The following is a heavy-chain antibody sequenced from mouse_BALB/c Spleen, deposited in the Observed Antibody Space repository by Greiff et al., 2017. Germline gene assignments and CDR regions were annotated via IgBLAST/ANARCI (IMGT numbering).Heavy chain of an antibody. CDR2: ILPGSGST. CDR3: APLRRGRAMDY. Sequence: QVQLQQSGAEPMKPGASVKISCKATGYTFSSYWIEWVKQRPGHGLEWIGEILPGSGSTNYNEKFKGKATFTADTSSNTAYMQLSSLTCEDSAVYYCAPLRRGRAMDYWGQGTSVTVSS. J-gene: IGHJ4*01. D-gene: IGHD2-12*01. CDR1: GYTFSSYW. V-gene: IGHV1-9*01.